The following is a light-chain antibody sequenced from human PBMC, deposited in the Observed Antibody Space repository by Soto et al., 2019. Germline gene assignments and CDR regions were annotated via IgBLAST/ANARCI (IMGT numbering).Light chain of an antibody. J-gene: IGLJ1*01. V-gene: IGLV1-36*01. CDR1: SSNIGNNA. Sequence: QSVLTQPPSVSEAPRQRVTISCSGSSSNIGNNAVNWYQQLPGKAPKLLIYYDDLLPSGVSDRFSGSKSGTSASLAISGLQSEDEAVYYCAAWDGSLNGPVFGTGTKVTVL. CDR2: YDD. CDR3: AAWDGSLNGPV.